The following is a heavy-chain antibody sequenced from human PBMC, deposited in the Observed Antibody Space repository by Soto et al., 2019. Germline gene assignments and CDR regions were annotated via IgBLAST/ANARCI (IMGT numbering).Heavy chain of an antibody. J-gene: IGHJ5*02. Sequence: PSETLSLTCAVNGGSFTGYYGAWIRQSPGKGLEWIGEISHSGSTNYNPSLKTRVTISVDKSKNQFSLRLTSVTAADTAVYYCARAQTYCSDTTCSTFWFDPWGQGTLVTVSS. CDR1: GGSFTGYY. V-gene: IGHV4-34*01. CDR2: ISHSGST. D-gene: IGHD2-2*02. CDR3: ARAQTYCSDTTCSTFWFDP.